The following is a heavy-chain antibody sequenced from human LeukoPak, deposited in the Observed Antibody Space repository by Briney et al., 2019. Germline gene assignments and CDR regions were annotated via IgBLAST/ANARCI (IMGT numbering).Heavy chain of an antibody. CDR1: GFTFSSYS. Sequence: GGSLRLSCAASGFTFSSYSMNWVRQAPGKGLEWVSSISSSSSYIYYADSVKGRFTISRDNAKNSLYPQMNSLRAEDTAVYYCARDLGLYCSSTSCYMYWGQGTLVTVSS. D-gene: IGHD2-2*02. CDR3: ARDLGLYCSSTSCYMY. CDR2: ISSSSSYI. V-gene: IGHV3-21*01. J-gene: IGHJ4*02.